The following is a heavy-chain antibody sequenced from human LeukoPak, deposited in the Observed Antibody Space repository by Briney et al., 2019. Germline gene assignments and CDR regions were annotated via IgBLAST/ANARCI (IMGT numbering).Heavy chain of an antibody. CDR1: GGSFSGYY. CDR2: IYTSGST. Sequence: SETLSLTCAVYGGSFSGYYWSWIRQPAGKGLEWIGRIYTSGSTNYNPSLKSRVTISVDTSKNQFSLKLSSVTAADTAVYYCARETSPSDYDFWSGYSGSGDYWGQGTLVTVSS. J-gene: IGHJ4*02. D-gene: IGHD3-3*01. CDR3: ARETSPSDYDFWSGYSGSGDY. V-gene: IGHV4-4*07.